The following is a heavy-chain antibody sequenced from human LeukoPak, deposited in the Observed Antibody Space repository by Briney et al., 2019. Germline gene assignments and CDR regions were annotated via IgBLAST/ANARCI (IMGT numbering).Heavy chain of an antibody. J-gene: IGHJ4*02. CDR2: LYHSGSP. CDR1: GASIRHYY. V-gene: IGHV4-59*01. Sequence: SETLSLTCTVSGASIRHYYWSWIRQPPGKGLEWIGNLYHSGSPNYDPSLKSRVTISIDTAKNQFSLRLRSVTAADTAVYYCATLTGTTYPYYFDFWGQATLVTVSS. D-gene: IGHD1-20*01. CDR3: ATLTGTTYPYYFDF.